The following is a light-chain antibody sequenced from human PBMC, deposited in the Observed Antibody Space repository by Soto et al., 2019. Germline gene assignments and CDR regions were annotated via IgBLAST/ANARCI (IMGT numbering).Light chain of an antibody. CDR1: SSDVGGYNY. V-gene: IGLV2-11*01. J-gene: IGLJ3*02. Sequence: QSALTQPRSVSGSPGQSVTISCTGTSSDVGGYNYVTWYQQHAGKAPKLTIYDVYKRPSGVPDRFSGSKSGNTASLTISGLHAEDEAEYYCCSYAGSNTLVFGGGTKLTVL. CDR2: DVY. CDR3: CSYAGSNTLV.